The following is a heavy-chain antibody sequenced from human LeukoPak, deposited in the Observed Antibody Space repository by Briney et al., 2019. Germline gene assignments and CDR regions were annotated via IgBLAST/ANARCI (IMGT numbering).Heavy chain of an antibody. Sequence: GGSLRLSCAASGXTFNTSSLNWVRQAPGKGLEWVSSISSSSSYIYYADSVKGRFTISRDNAKNSLYLQMNSLRAEDTAVYYCARSDIVVVPAGTNYWGQGTLVTVSS. CDR2: ISSSSSYI. V-gene: IGHV3-21*01. D-gene: IGHD2-2*01. CDR1: GXTFNTSS. J-gene: IGHJ4*02. CDR3: ARSDIVVVPAGTNY.